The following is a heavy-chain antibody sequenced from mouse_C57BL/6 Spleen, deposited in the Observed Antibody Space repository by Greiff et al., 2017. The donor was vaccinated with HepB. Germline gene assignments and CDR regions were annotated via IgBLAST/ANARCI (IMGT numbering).Heavy chain of an antibody. J-gene: IGHJ2*01. Sequence: VQLQQSGAELVRPGTSVKMSCKASGYTFTNYWIGWAKQRPGHGLEWIGDIYPGGGYTNYNEKFKGKATLTADKSSSTAYMQFSSLTSEDSAIYYCARGVYDGYFVDYWGQGTTLTVSS. D-gene: IGHD2-3*01. CDR2: IYPGGGYT. V-gene: IGHV1-63*01. CDR3: ARGVYDGYFVDY. CDR1: GYTFTNYW.